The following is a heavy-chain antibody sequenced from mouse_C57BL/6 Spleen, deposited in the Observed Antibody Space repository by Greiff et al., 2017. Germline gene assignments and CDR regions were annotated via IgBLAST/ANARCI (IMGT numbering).Heavy chain of an antibody. Sequence: VQLQQPGAELVKPGASVKLSCKASGYTFTSYWTQWVKQRPGQGLEWIGEIDPSDSYTNYNQKFKGKATLTVDTSSSTAYMQLSSLTSEDAAVYDCARTNWDDAMDYWGQGTSVTVSS. D-gene: IGHD4-1*01. J-gene: IGHJ4*01. CDR3: ARTNWDDAMDY. CDR1: GYTFTSYW. CDR2: IDPSDSYT. V-gene: IGHV1-50*01.